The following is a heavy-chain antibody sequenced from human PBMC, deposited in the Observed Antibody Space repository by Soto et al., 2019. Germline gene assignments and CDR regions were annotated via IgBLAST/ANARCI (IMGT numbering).Heavy chain of an antibody. Sequence: EVQLVESGGGLIQPGGSLRLSCAVSGFTVSNNYMSWVRQAPGKGLEGVSVIYSGGYTAYRDSVKGRFTISRDNSKNTLYLQTHSEGPDASAVYCRATHPGGGGYWGQGTLVTVSS. CDR2: IYSGGYT. D-gene: IGHD3-10*01. CDR1: GFTVSNNY. CDR3: ATHPGGGGY. V-gene: IGHV3-53*01. J-gene: IGHJ4*02.